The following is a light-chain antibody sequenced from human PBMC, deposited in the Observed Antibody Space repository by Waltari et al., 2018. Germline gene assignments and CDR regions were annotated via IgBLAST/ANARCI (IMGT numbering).Light chain of an antibody. CDR1: QSVLSSSNNKNY. CDR3: QQYWGAPYS. CDR2: WAS. Sequence: DIVMTQSPDSLAVSLGERATINCRSSQSVLSSSNNKNYLVWYRQKPGQPPKVLIYWASTRDYGVPDRFSGSGSGTDFTLTISSLQAEDVAVYYCQQYWGAPYSFGQGTKLEIK. J-gene: IGKJ2*03. V-gene: IGKV4-1*01.